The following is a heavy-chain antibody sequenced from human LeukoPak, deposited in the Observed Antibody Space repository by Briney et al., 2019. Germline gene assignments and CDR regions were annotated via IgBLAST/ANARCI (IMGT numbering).Heavy chain of an antibody. Sequence: PSETLSLTCTVSGGSISSDDYYWSWLRQPPGKGLEWIGYIYYSGSTYYNPSLKSLVTISVDTNKNQFSLKLSSVTDADPAFYSCASSAIRYFDNDYWGQGTLVTVSS. V-gene: IGHV4-30-4*08. CDR1: GGSISSDDYY. J-gene: IGHJ4*02. CDR2: IYYSGST. D-gene: IGHD3-9*01. CDR3: ASSAIRYFDNDY.